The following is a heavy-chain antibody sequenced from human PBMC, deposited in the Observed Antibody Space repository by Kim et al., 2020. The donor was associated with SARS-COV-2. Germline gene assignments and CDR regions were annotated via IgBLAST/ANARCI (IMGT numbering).Heavy chain of an antibody. CDR3: ATSTYYYDSSGYYYSDAFDI. CDR2: INPSGGST. V-gene: IGHV1-46*01. CDR1: GYTFTSYY. D-gene: IGHD3-22*01. Sequence: ASVKVSCKASGYTFTSYYMHWVRQAPGQGLEWMGIINPSGGSTSYAQKFQGRVTMTRDTSTSTVYMELSSLRSEDTAVYYCATSTYYYDSSGYYYSDAFDIWGHGTMVTVSS. J-gene: IGHJ3*02.